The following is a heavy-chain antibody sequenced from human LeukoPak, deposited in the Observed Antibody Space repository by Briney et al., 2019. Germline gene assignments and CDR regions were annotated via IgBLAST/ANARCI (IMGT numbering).Heavy chain of an antibody. CDR2: FDPEDGET. CDR3: ARGGGYDESSSDFDY. D-gene: IGHD5-12*01. V-gene: IGHV1-24*01. Sequence: ASVKVSCKVSGYTLTELSMHWVRQAPGKGLEWMGGFDPEDGETIYAQKFQGRVTMTEDTSTDTAYMELSSLRSEDTAVYYCARGGGYDESSSDFDYWGQGTLVTVSS. J-gene: IGHJ4*02. CDR1: GYTLTELS.